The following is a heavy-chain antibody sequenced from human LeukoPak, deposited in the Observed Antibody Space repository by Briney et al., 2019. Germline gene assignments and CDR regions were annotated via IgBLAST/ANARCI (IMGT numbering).Heavy chain of an antibody. CDR1: GFTFSSYA. CDR3: ARVEGAAAFNP. D-gene: IGHD6-13*01. CDR2: ISGSGGNT. J-gene: IGHJ5*02. V-gene: IGHV3-23*01. Sequence: GGSLRLSCGASGFTFSSYAMSWVRQAPGKGLEWVSAISGSGGNTYYTDSVKGRFTISRDNAKNSLYLQVNSLRAEDTAVYYCARVEGAAAFNPWGQGTLVTVSS.